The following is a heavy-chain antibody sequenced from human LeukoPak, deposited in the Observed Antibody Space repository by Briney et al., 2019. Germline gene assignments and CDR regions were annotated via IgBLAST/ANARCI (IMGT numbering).Heavy chain of an antibody. J-gene: IGHJ3*02. CDR3: AKDFWLGAFDI. D-gene: IGHD3-10*01. CDR2: ISWNSGSI. Sequence: GGSLRLSCAASGFTFDDYAMHWVRQAPGKGLEWVSGISWNSGSIGYADSVKGRFTISRDNTKNSLCLQMNSLRAEDTALYYCAKDFWLGAFDIWGQGTMVTVSS. CDR1: GFTFDDYA. V-gene: IGHV3-9*01.